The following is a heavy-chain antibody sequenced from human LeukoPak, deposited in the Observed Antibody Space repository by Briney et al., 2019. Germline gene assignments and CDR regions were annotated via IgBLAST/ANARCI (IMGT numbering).Heavy chain of an antibody. Sequence: PGGSLRLSCAATGFTFSSYWMHCVRQVPGRGLVWVSRINSDGTSTSYADSVKGRFTISRDNAKNTLYLEMNSLRAEDMAVYYCTRGYLGDYGVDVWGQGTTVTVSS. D-gene: IGHD1-1*01. CDR1: GFTFSSYW. V-gene: IGHV3-74*01. CDR3: TRGYLGDYGVDV. J-gene: IGHJ6*02. CDR2: INSDGTST.